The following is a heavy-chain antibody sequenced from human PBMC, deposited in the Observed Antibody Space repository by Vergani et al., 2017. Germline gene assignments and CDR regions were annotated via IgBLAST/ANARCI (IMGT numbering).Heavy chain of an antibody. Sequence: QVQLQESGPGLVKPLGTLSLTCSVSGGPLSTTDWWSWVRQPPERGLEWIGKIGHSGSTYFNASFASRVSMSVDWSVKQFSLYLRSVTAADTAVYYCARNPIGSAYYEYWGQGILVTVSS. CDR3: ARNPIGSAYYEY. V-gene: IGHV4-4*03. CDR2: IGHSGST. D-gene: IGHD3-10*01. CDR1: GGPLSTTDW. J-gene: IGHJ4*02.